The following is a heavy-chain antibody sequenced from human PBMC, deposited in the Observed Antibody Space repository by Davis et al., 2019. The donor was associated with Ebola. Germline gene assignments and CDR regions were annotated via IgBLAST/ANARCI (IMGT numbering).Heavy chain of an antibody. Sequence: PGGSLRLSCAASGFTFNTFTMNWVRQAPGKGLEWLASIIGSGSVIKYADSVKGRFTISRDNAKNSLYLQMNSLRAEDTAVYYCARGTGDFWSGQDWYFDLWGRGTLVTVSS. CDR1: GFTFNTFT. D-gene: IGHD3-3*01. CDR3: ARGTGDFWSGQDWYFDL. J-gene: IGHJ2*01. V-gene: IGHV3-48*04. CDR2: IIGSGSVI.